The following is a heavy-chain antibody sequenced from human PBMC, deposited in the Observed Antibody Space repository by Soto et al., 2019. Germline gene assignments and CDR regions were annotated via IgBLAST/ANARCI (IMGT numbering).Heavy chain of an antibody. J-gene: IGHJ5*02. CDR3: ARRGKEVTRSFWFDP. V-gene: IGHV1-58*01. Sequence: GASVKVCCKTSGFMFTSSAVQWVRQARGQRLEWIGWLVVGSGNTHYAQHFQGQVTISVDTSITTAYLQWRSLKASDTAIYYCARRGKEVTRSFWFDPWGQGTQVTVSS. CDR1: GFMFTSSA. D-gene: IGHD2-2*01. CDR2: LVVGSGNT.